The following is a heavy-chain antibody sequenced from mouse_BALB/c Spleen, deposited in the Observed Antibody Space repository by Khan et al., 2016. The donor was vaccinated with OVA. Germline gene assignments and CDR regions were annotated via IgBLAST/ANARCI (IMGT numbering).Heavy chain of an antibody. J-gene: IGHJ3*01. CDR2: INPTSGYT. Sequence: QVQLQQSAAELARPGASVKMSCKASGYTFTSYTMYWVKQRPGQGLEWIGKINPTSGYTEYNQKFKDKTTLTADRSSNTAYMQLISLTSEDSAVYYCARESLPGIAFWGQGTLVTVSA. CDR3: ARESLPGIAF. D-gene: IGHD6-2*01. CDR1: GYTFTSYT. V-gene: IGHV1-4*02.